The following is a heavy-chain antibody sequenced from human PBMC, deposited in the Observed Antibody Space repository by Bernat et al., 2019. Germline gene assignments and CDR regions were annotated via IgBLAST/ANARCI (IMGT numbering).Heavy chain of an antibody. CDR2: INHSGST. CDR1: GGSFSGYY. CDR3: AGAATDYFDY. D-gene: IGHD2-15*01. Sequence: QVQLQQWGAGLLKPSETLSLTCAVYGGSFSGYYWSWIRQPPGKGLEWIGEINHSGSTYYNPSLKSRVTISVDRSKNQFSLKLSSVTAADTAVYYCAGAATDYFDYWGQGTLVTVSS. V-gene: IGHV4-34*01. J-gene: IGHJ4*02.